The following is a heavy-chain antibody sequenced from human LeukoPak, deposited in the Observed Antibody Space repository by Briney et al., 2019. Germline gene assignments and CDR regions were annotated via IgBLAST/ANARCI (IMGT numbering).Heavy chain of an antibody. Sequence: GRSLRLSCAASGFTFDDYAMHWVRQAPGKGLEWVSGISWNSGSIGYADSVKGRFTISRDNAKNSLYLQMNSLRAEDMALYYCAKGTDYEAVGSNQFFDYWGQGTLVTVSS. V-gene: IGHV3-9*03. D-gene: IGHD3-16*01. CDR2: ISWNSGSI. CDR1: GFTFDDYA. CDR3: AKGTDYEAVGSNQFFDY. J-gene: IGHJ4*02.